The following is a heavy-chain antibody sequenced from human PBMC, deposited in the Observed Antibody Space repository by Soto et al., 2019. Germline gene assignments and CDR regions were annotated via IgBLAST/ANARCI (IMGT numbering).Heavy chain of an antibody. V-gene: IGHV3-23*01. CDR3: AKVPIFGVVIIAQPYDAFDI. CDR2: LSASGATT. J-gene: IGHJ3*02. Sequence: GGSLRLSCAASGFTFSTYAMTWVRQAPGKGLKWVSALSASGATTYHADSVKGRFTISRDNSKNTLYLQMNSLRAEDTAVYYCAKVPIFGVVIIAQPYDAFDIWGQGTMVTVSS. CDR1: GFTFSTYA. D-gene: IGHD3-3*01.